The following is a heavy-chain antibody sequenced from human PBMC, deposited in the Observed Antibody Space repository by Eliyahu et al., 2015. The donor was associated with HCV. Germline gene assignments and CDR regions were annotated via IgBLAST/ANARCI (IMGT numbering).Heavy chain of an antibody. CDR3: ARGGSYPRWGYYYGMDV. J-gene: IGHJ6*02. V-gene: IGHV1-69*06. D-gene: IGHD1-26*01. Sequence: QVQLVQSGAEVKKPGXSVKVSCKAXGGXFSSXAISWVRQAPGQGXEWMGGXXPIFGTANYAQKFQGRVTITADKSTSTAYMELSSLRSEDTAVYYCARGGSYPRWGYYYGMDVWGQGTTVTVSS. CDR2: XXPIFGTA. CDR1: GGXFSSXA.